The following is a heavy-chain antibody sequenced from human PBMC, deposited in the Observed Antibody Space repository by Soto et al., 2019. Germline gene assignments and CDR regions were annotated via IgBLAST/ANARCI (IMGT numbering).Heavy chain of an antibody. Sequence: GESLKISCKGSGYSFTSYWIGWVRQMPGKGLEWLGIIYPGDSHTRYSPSFQGQVTISADKSISTAYLQWNSLKASDTAIYYCARQGYCSTTACSTVDYWGQGTLVTVSS. CDR2: IYPGDSHT. CDR3: ARQGYCSTTACSTVDY. J-gene: IGHJ4*02. V-gene: IGHV5-51*01. CDR1: GYSFTSYW. D-gene: IGHD2-2*02.